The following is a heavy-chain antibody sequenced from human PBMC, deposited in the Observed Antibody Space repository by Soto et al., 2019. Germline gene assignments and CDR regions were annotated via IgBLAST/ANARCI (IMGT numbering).Heavy chain of an antibody. CDR1: GFTFSSYA. Sequence: EVQLLESGGGLVQPGGSLRLSCAASGFTFSSYAMSWVRQAPGKGLEWVSAISGSGGSTYYADSVKGRFTISRDNSKNRLYLQMNSLRAEDTAVYYCAKQGQLARAVDYWGQGTLVTVSS. V-gene: IGHV3-23*01. CDR3: AKQGQLARAVDY. CDR2: ISGSGGST. D-gene: IGHD6-6*01. J-gene: IGHJ4*02.